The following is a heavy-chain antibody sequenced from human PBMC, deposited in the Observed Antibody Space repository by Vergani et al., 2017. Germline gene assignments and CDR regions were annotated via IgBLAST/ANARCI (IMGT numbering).Heavy chain of an antibody. Sequence: QVQLVQSGAEVKKSGSSVKVSCKASGGTFSSYTITWVRQAPGQGLEWMGRITPFLDIINYAQNFQGRVTITADKSTGTAYMELSSLRSDDTAVYYCATDMSERSGYSWGPFDLWGQGTLVTVSS. D-gene: IGHD3-3*01. V-gene: IGHV1-69*08. CDR2: ITPFLDII. J-gene: IGHJ4*02. CDR3: ATDMSERSGYSWGPFDL. CDR1: GGTFSSYT.